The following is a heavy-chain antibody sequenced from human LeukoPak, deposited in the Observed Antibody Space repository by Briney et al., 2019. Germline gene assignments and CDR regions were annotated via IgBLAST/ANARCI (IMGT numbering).Heavy chain of an antibody. D-gene: IGHD4-17*01. V-gene: IGHV4-59*08. CDR3: ARHNSMTTVIDY. CDR2: IYYSGST. Sequence: SETLSLTCTVSGGSISSYYWSWIRQPPGKGLEWIGYIYYSGSTNYNPSLKSRVTISVDTSKNQFSLKLSSVTAADTAVYYCARHNSMTTVIDYWGRGTLVTVSS. CDR1: GGSISSYY. J-gene: IGHJ4*02.